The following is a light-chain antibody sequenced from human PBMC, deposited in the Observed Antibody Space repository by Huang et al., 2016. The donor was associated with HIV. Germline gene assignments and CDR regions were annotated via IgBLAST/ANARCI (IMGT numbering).Light chain of an antibody. CDR3: QQYDIHPLT. Sequence: IRMTQSPSSLSASTGDRVTITCRANQDINNFLVWYQKRPGSVPKLLIYAASTLKSGVPSRFSGNGSGTDFTLTICCLHSEDVATYYCQQYDIHPLTFGPGTRVDIK. CDR2: AAS. J-gene: IGKJ3*01. V-gene: IGKV1-8*01. CDR1: QDINNF.